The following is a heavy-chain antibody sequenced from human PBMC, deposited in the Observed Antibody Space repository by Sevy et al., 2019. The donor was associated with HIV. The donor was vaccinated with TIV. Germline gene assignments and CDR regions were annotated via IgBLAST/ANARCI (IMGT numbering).Heavy chain of an antibody. V-gene: IGHV3-23*01. J-gene: IGHJ4*02. CDR3: AKGSAASRPYYFDY. Sequence: GGSLRLSCAASGSSFSNYAMGWVRQTPGKGLEWFSAITDGGGDTYHADSVKGRFTISRDNSKNVLFLQMNSLRADDTALYYCAKGSAASRPYYFDYWGQGTLVTVSS. CDR2: ITDGGGDT. CDR1: GSSFSNYA. D-gene: IGHD2-2*01.